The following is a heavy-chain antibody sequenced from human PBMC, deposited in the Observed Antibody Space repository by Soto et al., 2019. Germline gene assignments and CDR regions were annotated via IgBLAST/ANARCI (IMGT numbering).Heavy chain of an antibody. CDR2: ISYSGIT. J-gene: IGHJ4*02. V-gene: IGHV4-30-2*05. CDR3: AAESYYESNGTKGRID. CDR1: GGSISSGGYS. Sequence: SETLSLTCAVSGGSISSGGYSWSWVRQPPGKGLEWIGYISYSGITYYNPSLESRLTISAGTSKNQFSLKLSSVTAADTAVYYCAAESYYESNGTKGRIDWGQGTLVTVSS. D-gene: IGHD3-22*01.